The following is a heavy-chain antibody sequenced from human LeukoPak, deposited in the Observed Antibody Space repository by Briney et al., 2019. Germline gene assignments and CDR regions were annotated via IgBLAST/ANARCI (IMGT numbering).Heavy chain of an antibody. V-gene: IGHV1-69*04. CDR3: ATVAQDALSSSWYDAFDI. CDR1: GGTFSSYA. Sequence: GSSVKVSCKASGGTFSSYAISWVRQAPGQGLEWMGRIIPILGIENYAQKFQGRVTITADKSTSTAYMELSSLRSEDTAVYYCATVAQDALSSSWYDAFDIWGQGTMVTVSS. J-gene: IGHJ3*02. CDR2: IIPILGIE. D-gene: IGHD6-13*01.